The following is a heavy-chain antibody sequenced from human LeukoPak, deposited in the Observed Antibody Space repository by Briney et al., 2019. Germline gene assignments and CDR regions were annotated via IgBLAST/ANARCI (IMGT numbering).Heavy chain of an antibody. CDR2: ISYDGSNK. CDR3: ARVSTSLGYCSSTSCPQLRFLEWLSTYYFDY. V-gene: IGHV3-30*03. Sequence: GGSLRLSCAASGFTFSNYGMHWVRQAPGKGLEWVAVISYDGSNKYYADSVKGRFTISRDNSKNTLYLQMNSLRAEDTAVYYCARVSTSLGYCSSTSCPQLRFLEWLSTYYFDYWGQGTLVTVSS. D-gene: IGHD2-2*01. CDR1: GFTFSNYG. J-gene: IGHJ4*02.